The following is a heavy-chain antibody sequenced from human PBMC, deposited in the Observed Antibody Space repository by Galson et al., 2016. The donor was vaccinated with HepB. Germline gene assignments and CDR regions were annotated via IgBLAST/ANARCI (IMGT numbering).Heavy chain of an antibody. CDR1: GLMFSNHG. V-gene: IGHV3-30*03. J-gene: IGHJ6*02. D-gene: IGHD6-13*01. CDR3: TRAVYSSSWLLYYGMDV. Sequence: SLRLSCAASGLMFSNHGMHWVRRSPGEGLEWVAVISSDGNNKYYGDSVKGRFTISRDNAKNTLYLQLNCLRGEDTAVYYCTRAVYSSSWLLYYGMDVWGQGTAVTVSS. CDR2: ISSDGNNK.